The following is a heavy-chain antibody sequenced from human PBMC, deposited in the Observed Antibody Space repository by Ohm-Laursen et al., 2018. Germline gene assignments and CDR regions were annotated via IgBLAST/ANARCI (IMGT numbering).Heavy chain of an antibody. CDR2: VYYGGKA. V-gene: IGHV4-59*01. Sequence: GTLSLTCTVSGGSISSYYWSWIRQSPGKGPQWIGNVYYGGKAFYNPSLQSRVTISLDTSKSQVSLNLTSVTAADTAVYYCARSRLRYYFDSWGRGTLVTVSS. D-gene: IGHD4-17*01. CDR3: ARSRLRYYFDS. CDR1: GGSISSYY. J-gene: IGHJ4*02.